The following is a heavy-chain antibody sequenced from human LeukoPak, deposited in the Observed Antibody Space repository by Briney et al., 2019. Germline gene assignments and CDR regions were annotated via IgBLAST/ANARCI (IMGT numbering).Heavy chain of an antibody. D-gene: IGHD1-26*01. Sequence: ASVKVSCKVSGYTLTELSMHWVRQAPGKGLEWMGGFDPEDGETIYAQKFQGRVTMTEDTSTDTAYMELSSLRSEDTAVYYCATSPGEEWELTTWGQGTLVTVSS. V-gene: IGHV1-24*01. CDR3: ATSPGEEWELTT. J-gene: IGHJ5*02. CDR2: FDPEDGET. CDR1: GYTLTELS.